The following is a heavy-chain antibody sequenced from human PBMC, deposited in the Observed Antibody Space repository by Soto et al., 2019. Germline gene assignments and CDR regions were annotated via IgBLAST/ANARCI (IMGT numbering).Heavy chain of an antibody. CDR2: IIPNNGIA. V-gene: IGHV1-69*04. CDR1: GGTFSSYT. Sequence: SVKVSCKASGGTFSSYTISWVRQAPGQGLEWMGRIIPNNGIANYAQKLQGRVTITTDTSTSTAYMELRSLRSDDTAVYYCARDPTFDYWGQGTLVTVSS. CDR3: ARDPTFDY. J-gene: IGHJ4*02.